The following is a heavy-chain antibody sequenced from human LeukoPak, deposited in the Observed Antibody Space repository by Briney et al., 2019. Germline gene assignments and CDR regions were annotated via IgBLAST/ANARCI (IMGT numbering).Heavy chain of an antibody. J-gene: IGHJ4*02. D-gene: IGHD2-2*01. Sequence: TSQTLSLTCTVSGGSISSGGYYWSWIRQHPGKGLEWIGYIYYSGSTYYNPSLKSRVTISVDTSKNQFSLKLSSVTAADTAVYYCARTPCSSTSCYEYYFDYWGLGTLVTVSS. CDR2: IYYSGST. V-gene: IGHV4-31*03. CDR3: ARTPCSSTSCYEYYFDY. CDR1: GGSISSGGYY.